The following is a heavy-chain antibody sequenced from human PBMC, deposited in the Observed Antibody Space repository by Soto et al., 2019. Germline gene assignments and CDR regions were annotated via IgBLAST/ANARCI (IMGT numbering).Heavy chain of an antibody. CDR1: GCSFSRGRYF. CDR2: IAYRGRT. CDR3: ARKGEYYDRFFDY. J-gene: IGHJ4*02. Sequence: SEPLSLTCTVSGCSFSRGRYFWACIRQPPGKGLEWIASIAYRGRTYYNPSLKSRVTISVDTSKNHSSLKLSSVTAADTAVYYCARKGEYYDRFFDYWVQGSLVTVSS. V-gene: IGHV4-39*02. D-gene: IGHD3-9*01.